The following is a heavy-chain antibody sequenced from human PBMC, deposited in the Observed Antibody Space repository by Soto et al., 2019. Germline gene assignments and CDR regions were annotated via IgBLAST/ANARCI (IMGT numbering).Heavy chain of an antibody. Sequence: QVQLVQSGAEVKKPGSSVKVSCKASGGTFSSYAISWVRQAPGQGLEWMGGVIPIFGTANYAQKFQGRATLTADESTSTAYMELSSLRSEDTAVYYCARDAREGGFGPAKFDYWGQGTLVTVSS. D-gene: IGHD5-12*01. V-gene: IGHV1-69*12. CDR1: GGTFSSYA. J-gene: IGHJ4*02. CDR3: ARDAREGGFGPAKFDY. CDR2: VIPIFGTA.